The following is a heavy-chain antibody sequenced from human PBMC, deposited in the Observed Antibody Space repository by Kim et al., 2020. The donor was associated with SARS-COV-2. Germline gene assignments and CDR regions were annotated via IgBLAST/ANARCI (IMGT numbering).Heavy chain of an antibody. CDR1: GYTFTSYT. D-gene: IGHD1-1*01. V-gene: IGHV1-3*04. Sequence: ASVKVSCKASGYTFTSYTMHWVRQAPGQGLEWMGWINIGQGNTKSLQKFQGRVTITRDTSASTAFIELSSLTSEDTAIYYCARDGTTRNGGYYFDYWGQGALVTVSS. CDR2: INIGQGNT. J-gene: IGHJ4*01. CDR3: ARDGTTRNGGYYFDY.